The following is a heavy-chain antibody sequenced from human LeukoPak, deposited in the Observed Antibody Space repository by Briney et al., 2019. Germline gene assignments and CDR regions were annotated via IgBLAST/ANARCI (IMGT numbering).Heavy chain of an antibody. V-gene: IGHV4-39*01. J-gene: IGHJ4*02. Sequence: SETLSLTCTVSGGSIRSSYYYWGWIRQPPGKGLEWIGSIYDSGSTYYNPSLKSRVTISVDTSKNQFSLKLSSVTAADTAVHYCALTYYDFWSGYYPMFTVDYWGQGTLVTVSS. D-gene: IGHD3-3*01. CDR2: IYDSGST. CDR1: GGSIRSSYYY. CDR3: ALTYYDFWSGYYPMFTVDY.